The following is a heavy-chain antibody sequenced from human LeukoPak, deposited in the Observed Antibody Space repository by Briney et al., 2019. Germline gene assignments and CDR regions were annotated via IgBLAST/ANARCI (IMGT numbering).Heavy chain of an antibody. CDR3: AKDTNRIAAAGFDY. J-gene: IGHJ4*02. Sequence: PGGSLRLSCAASGFIVSDNYMSWVHQAPGKGLDWLSVIYGGNSKYYAVSVKGRFTISRDTSKNTLYLQMNSLRAEDTAVYYCAKDTNRIAAAGFDYWGQGTLVTVSS. D-gene: IGHD6-13*01. CDR1: GFIVSDNY. V-gene: IGHV3-66*01. CDR2: IYGGNSK.